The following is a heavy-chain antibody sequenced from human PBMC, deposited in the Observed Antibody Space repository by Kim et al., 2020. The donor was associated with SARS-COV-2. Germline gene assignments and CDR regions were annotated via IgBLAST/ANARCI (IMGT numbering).Heavy chain of an antibody. D-gene: IGHD3-10*01. Sequence: NPSLKSRVTISVDTSKNQFSLKLNSVTAAGTAVYYCARETSRGDDAFDIWGQGTMVTVSS. V-gene: IGHV4-34*01. J-gene: IGHJ3*02. CDR3: ARETSRGDDAFDI.